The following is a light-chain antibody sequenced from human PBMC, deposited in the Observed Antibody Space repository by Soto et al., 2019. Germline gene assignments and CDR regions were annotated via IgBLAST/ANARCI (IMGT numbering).Light chain of an antibody. CDR3: QHYSGDRAT. CDR1: QSINKW. CDR2: ELS. J-gene: IGKJ1*01. Sequence: DILLTQSPSTLSASVGDRVTISCRASQSINKWLAWYQHKPGKAPNLLIYELSTLHSGVPSRFSCSGSGTEFTRTISSLRPDDFAAYYCQHYSGDRATFGQVTKVEI. V-gene: IGKV1-5*03.